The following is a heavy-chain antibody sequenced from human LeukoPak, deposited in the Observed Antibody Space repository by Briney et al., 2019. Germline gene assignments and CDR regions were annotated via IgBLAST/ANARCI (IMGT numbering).Heavy chain of an antibody. V-gene: IGHV1-8*03. J-gene: IGHJ5*02. Sequence: ASVKVSCKASGYTFTTYEIYWVRQATGQGLEWVGWMSPNSGNTVYAQKFQGRVTITRNISISTVYLELSSLRSEDTAVYYCARKSGFSRENWFDPWGQGTLVTVSS. CDR1: GYTFTTYE. CDR2: MSPNSGNT. CDR3: ARKSGFSRENWFDP. D-gene: IGHD3-10*01.